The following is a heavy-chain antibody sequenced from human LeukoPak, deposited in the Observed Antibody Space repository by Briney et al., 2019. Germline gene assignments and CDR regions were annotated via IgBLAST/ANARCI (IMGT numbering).Heavy chain of an antibody. D-gene: IGHD3-10*01. J-gene: IGHJ3*02. CDR2: ISAYNGNT. V-gene: IGHV1-18*01. Sequence: ASVKVSCKASGYTFTSYGISWVRQAPGQGLEWMGWISAYNGNTNYAQKLQGRVTMTTDTSTSTAYMELRSLGSDDTAVYYCAGMWFGELSGIWGQGTMVTVSS. CDR1: GYTFTSYG. CDR3: AGMWFGELSGI.